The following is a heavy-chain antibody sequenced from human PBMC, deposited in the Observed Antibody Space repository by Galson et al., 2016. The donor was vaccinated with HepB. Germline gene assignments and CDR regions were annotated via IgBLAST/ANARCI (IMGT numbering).Heavy chain of an antibody. D-gene: IGHD3-10*01. J-gene: IGHJ3*02. Sequence: SLRLSCAASAFTFSSYGMHWVRQAPGKGLEWVAVISYDGSNKYYADSVKGRFTISRDNSQSTLYLQMSSLTPEDKAVYYCAKALRRGLVSHDAFDIWGQGTMVTVSS. CDR1: AFTFSSYG. CDR3: AKALRRGLVSHDAFDI. CDR2: ISYDGSNK. V-gene: IGHV3-30*18.